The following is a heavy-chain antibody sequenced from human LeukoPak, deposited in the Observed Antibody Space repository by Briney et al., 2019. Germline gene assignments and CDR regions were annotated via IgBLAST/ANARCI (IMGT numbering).Heavy chain of an antibody. J-gene: IGHJ4*02. CDR3: ARDQIRQGLPGY. D-gene: IGHD6-19*01. CDR1: GYTFTNYG. CDR2: ISTNRGNT. V-gene: IGHV1-18*01. Sequence: ASVKVSCKASGYTFTNYGITWVRQAPGQGLEWMGWISTNRGNTNYAQKIQGRVTMTTDTSTSTAYMELRNLRSDDTAMYYCARDQIRQGLPGYWGQGTLVTVSS.